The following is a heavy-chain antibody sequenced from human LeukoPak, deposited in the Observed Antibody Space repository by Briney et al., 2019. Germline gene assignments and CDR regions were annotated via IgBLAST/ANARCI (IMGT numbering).Heavy chain of an antibody. CDR3: AKALLVRGVIIPPLSY. CDR1: RFTFSSYG. J-gene: IGHJ4*02. Sequence: GGSLRLSCAASRFTFSSYGMHWVRQAPGKGLEWVAFIRYDGSNKYYADSVKGRFTISRDNSKNTLYLQMNSLRAEDTAVYYCAKALLVRGVIIPPLSYWGQGTLVTVSS. CDR2: IRYDGSNK. V-gene: IGHV3-30*02. D-gene: IGHD3-10*01.